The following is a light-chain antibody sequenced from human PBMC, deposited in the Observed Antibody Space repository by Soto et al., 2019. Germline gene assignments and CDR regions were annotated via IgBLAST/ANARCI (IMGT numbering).Light chain of an antibody. CDR3: QQSYNSPYT. V-gene: IGKV1-39*01. J-gene: IGKJ2*01. Sequence: DIPMTQSPTSLSASVGDRVTITCRASQTINKNLNWYRHKLGKAPELLIYDASDSQAGVPSRFSGSGSGTDFTLIISGLQPEDFVTYYCQQSYNSPYTFGQGTKLEIK. CDR1: QTINKN. CDR2: DAS.